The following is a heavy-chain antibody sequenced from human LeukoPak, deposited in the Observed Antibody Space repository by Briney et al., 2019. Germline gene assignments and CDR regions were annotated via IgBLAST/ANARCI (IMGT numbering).Heavy chain of an antibody. Sequence: SETLSLTCTVSGGSISSYYWSWIRQPPGKGLEWIGYIYYSGSTNYNPSLKSRVTISVDTSKNQFSLKLSSVTAADTAVYYCARGGGGRFLEWLLRFDHWGQGTLVTVSS. CDR1: GGSISSYY. CDR2: IYYSGST. D-gene: IGHD3-3*01. CDR3: ARGGGGRFLEWLLRFDH. V-gene: IGHV4-59*01. J-gene: IGHJ4*02.